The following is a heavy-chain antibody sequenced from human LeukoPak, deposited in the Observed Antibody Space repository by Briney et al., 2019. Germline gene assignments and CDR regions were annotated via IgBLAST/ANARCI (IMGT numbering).Heavy chain of an antibody. CDR3: ARVRSVGSLWTKNNDVFDI. D-gene: IGHD1/OR15-1a*01. J-gene: IGHJ3*02. CDR2: INPNVGGT. V-gene: IGHV1-2*06. Sequence: ASVKVSCKASGYTFTGYYMHWVRQAPGQGLEWMGRINPNVGGTNYAQKFQGGVTITRDTSLSTPYMEKSRLRSEDTAVYYCARVRSVGSLWTKNNDVFDIWGEGTMVTVSS. CDR1: GYTFTGYY.